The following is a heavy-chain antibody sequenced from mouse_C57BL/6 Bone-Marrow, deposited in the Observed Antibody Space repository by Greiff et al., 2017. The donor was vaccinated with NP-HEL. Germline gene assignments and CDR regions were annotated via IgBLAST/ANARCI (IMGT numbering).Heavy chain of an antibody. CDR2: IYPSDSDT. D-gene: IGHD1-1*02. J-gene: IGHJ4*01. CDR3: ASAGILWLRSMDY. Sequence: QVQLQQPGAELVRPGSSVKLSCKASGYTFTSYWMDWVKQRPGQGLEWIGNIYPSDSDTHYNQKFKDKTTLTVDKSYSTAYMQLSSLTSSDSAVFYCASAGILWLRSMDYWGQGTSVTVSS. CDR1: GYTFTSYW. V-gene: IGHV1-61*01.